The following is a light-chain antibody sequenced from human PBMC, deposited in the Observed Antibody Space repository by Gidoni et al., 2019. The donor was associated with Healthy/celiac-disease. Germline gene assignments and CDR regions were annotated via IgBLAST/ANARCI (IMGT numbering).Light chain of an antibody. V-gene: IGLV3-1*01. CDR3: QAWDSSTAWV. CDR1: KLGDKY. CDR2: QDS. J-gene: IGLJ1*01. Sequence: SYELTQPPSVSVSPGQTASITCSGDKLGDKYACWYQPKPGRSPGLVIYQDSKRPSGIPERFSGSNSGNTATLTISGTQAMDEADYYCQAWDSSTAWVFGTGTKVTVL.